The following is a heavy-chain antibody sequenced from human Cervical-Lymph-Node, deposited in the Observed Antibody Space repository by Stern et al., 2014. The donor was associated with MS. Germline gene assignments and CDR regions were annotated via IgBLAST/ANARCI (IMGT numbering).Heavy chain of an antibody. V-gene: IGHV4-34*01. CDR3: ARVTFRSGLHY. J-gene: IGHJ4*02. CDR2: INHSGST. CDR1: GGSFSGYY. D-gene: IGHD3-3*01. Sequence: QVQLQQWGAGLLKPSETLSLTCAVYGGSFSGYYWSWIRQPPGKGLEWIGKINHSGSTNNNPSLKSRVTISVDTSKNQFSLKLSSVTAADTAVYYCARVTFRSGLHYWGQGTLVTVSS.